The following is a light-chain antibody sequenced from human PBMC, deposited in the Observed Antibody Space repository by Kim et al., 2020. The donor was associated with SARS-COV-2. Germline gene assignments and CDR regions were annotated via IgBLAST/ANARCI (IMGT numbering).Light chain of an antibody. Sequence: SITRCCPGTRSDVGVYNYVSWYQQHPGKAPKLMLYAVSKRPSGVSNRFSGSKSGNTASLTISGLQAEDEADYYCTSYTSSITWVFGGGTQLTVL. CDR1: RSDVGVYNY. CDR3: TSYTSSITWV. V-gene: IGLV2-14*04. CDR2: AVS. J-gene: IGLJ3*02.